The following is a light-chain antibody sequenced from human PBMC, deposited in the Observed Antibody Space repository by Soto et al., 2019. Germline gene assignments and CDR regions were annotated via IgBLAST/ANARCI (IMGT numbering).Light chain of an antibody. CDR2: DVS. V-gene: IGLV2-11*01. CDR1: SSDVGGYSY. J-gene: IGLJ1*01. Sequence: QSALTQPRSVSGSPGHSVTISCTGTSSDVGGYSYVSWYQQHPGKAPKLMISDVSKRPSGVPDRFSGSKFGNTASPTISGLQAEDEADYYCCSYAGAFTYVFGSGTKLTVL. CDR3: CSYAGAFTYV.